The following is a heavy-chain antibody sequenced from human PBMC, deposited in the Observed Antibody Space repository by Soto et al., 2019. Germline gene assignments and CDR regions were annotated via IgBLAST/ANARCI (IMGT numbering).Heavy chain of an antibody. CDR2: IWYDGSNK. CDR1: GFTFSSYG. D-gene: IGHD6-13*01. Sequence: QVQLVESGGGVVQPGRSLRLSCAASGFTFSSYGMHWVRQAPGKGLEWVAVIWYDGSNKYYADSVKGRFTISRDNSKNTLYLQMNSLRAEDTAVYYCAREGKQLHFDYWGQGTLVTVSS. J-gene: IGHJ4*02. CDR3: AREGKQLHFDY. V-gene: IGHV3-33*01.